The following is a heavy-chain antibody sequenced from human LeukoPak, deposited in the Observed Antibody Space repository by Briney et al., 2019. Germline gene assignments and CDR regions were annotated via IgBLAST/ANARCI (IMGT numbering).Heavy chain of an antibody. CDR1: GFTFGSYS. V-gene: IGHV3-21*01. D-gene: IGHD1-26*01. Sequence: GGSLRLSCAASGFTFGSYSMNWVRQVPGKGLQWVSSISSTSSYIYYADSVKGRFTISRDNAKNSLYLQMNSLRAEDTAVYYCARGRSIMWELGYWGQGTLVTVSS. J-gene: IGHJ4*02. CDR3: ARGRSIMWELGY. CDR2: ISSTSSYI.